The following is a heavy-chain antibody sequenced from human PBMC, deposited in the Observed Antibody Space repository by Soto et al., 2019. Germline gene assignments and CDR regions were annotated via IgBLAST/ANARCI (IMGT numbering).Heavy chain of an antibody. V-gene: IGHV1-18*01. CDR2: ISAYNGNT. Sequence: ASVKVSCKASGYTFTSYGISWVRQAPGQGLEWMGWISAYNGNTNYAQKLQGRVTMTTDTSTSTAYMELRSLRSDDTAVYYCARGSFDYDILTGYYINWFDPRGQGTLVTVS. CDR1: GYTFTSYG. J-gene: IGHJ5*02. CDR3: ARGSFDYDILTGYYINWFDP. D-gene: IGHD3-9*01.